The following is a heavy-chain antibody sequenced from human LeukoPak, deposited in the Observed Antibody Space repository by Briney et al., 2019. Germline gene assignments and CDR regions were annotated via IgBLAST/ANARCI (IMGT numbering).Heavy chain of an antibody. J-gene: IGHJ5*02. CDR1: GGSINSYY. D-gene: IGHD4-17*01. CDR2: IHYSGST. Sequence: PSETLSLTCTVSGGSINSYYWSWIRQPPGKGLEWIGYIHYSGSTNYNPSLKSRVTISLDMSKNQFSLKLSSVTAADTAVYYCARDWDYGDFDPWGQGTLVTVSS. CDR3: ARDWDYGDFDP. V-gene: IGHV4-59*01.